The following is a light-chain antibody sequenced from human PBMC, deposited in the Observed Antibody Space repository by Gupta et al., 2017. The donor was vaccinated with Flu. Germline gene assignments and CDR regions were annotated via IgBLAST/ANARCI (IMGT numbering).Light chain of an antibody. J-gene: IGKJ1*01. V-gene: IGKV2-28*01. Sequence: DIEMTQSPLSLAVTPGEPASISCRSSQSLLYSNGYNYVNWYLQKPGQSPQLLIHLASNRASGVPDRFSGSGSGTDFTLKISRVEAEDFGVYYCMQPRNCSWTFGQGTKVEIK. CDR3: MQPRNCSWT. CDR2: LAS. CDR1: QSLLYSNGYNY.